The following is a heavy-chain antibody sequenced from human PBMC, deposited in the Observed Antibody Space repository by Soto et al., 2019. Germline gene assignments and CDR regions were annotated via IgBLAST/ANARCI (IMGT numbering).Heavy chain of an antibody. J-gene: IGHJ3*02. CDR1: AGSISSSNYY. D-gene: IGHD2-15*01. Sequence: QLQLQESGPGLVKPSETLSLTCTVSAGSISSSNYYWGWIRQPPGKGMEWIGNIYYSGSTYYNPSLTSRVTIYINTSKNQFALRLTSVTAADTAVYYCARPPVAGRGGAFDIWGQGTMVTVSS. CDR3: ARPPVAGRGGAFDI. V-gene: IGHV4-39*01. CDR2: IYYSGST.